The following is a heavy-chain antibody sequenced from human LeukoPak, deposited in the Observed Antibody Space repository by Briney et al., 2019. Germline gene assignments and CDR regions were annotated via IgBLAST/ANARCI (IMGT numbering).Heavy chain of an antibody. J-gene: IGHJ4*02. CDR3: AAWGECSSNY. Sequence: PGGSLRLSCAASGFSFSNYWMNWVRQAPEKGLEWVANINPEGSHNRYVDSVNGRFTISRDNARNSLYLDMDSLTADDSAIYFCAAWGECSSNYRGQGILATVSS. V-gene: IGHV3-7*01. CDR1: GFSFSNYW. D-gene: IGHD3-16*01. CDR2: INPEGSHN.